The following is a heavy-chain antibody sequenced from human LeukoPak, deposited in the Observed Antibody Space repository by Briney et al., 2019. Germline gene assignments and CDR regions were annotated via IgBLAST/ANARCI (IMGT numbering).Heavy chain of an antibody. Sequence: SVKVSCKASGGTFSSYAISWVRQAPGQGVEWMGGIIPIFGTANYAQKFQGRVTITADESTSTAYMELSSLRSEDTAVYYCARELREQEHAFDIWGQGTMVTVSS. D-gene: IGHD3-16*01. J-gene: IGHJ3*02. CDR1: GGTFSSYA. CDR2: IIPIFGTA. V-gene: IGHV1-69*13. CDR3: ARELREQEHAFDI.